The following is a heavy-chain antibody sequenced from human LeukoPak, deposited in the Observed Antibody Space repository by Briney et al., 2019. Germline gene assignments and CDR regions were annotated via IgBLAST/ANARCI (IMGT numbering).Heavy chain of an antibody. V-gene: IGHV4-34*01. D-gene: IGHD6-13*01. J-gene: IGHJ6*03. CDR2: INHSGST. CDR3: ARLVSSSWYDYYYYYYMDV. CDR1: GGSFSGYY. Sequence: SETLSLTCAVYGGSFSGYYWSWIRQPPGKGLEWIGEINHSGSTNYNPSLKSRVTISVDTSKNQFSLKLSSVTAADTAVYYCARLVSSSWYDYYYYYYMDVWGKGTTVTIPS.